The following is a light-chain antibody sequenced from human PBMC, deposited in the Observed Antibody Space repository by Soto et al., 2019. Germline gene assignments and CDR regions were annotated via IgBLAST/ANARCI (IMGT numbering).Light chain of an antibody. CDR3: QQYDSYPWT. V-gene: IGKV1-5*03. CDR2: RAS. CDR1: QSINSW. J-gene: IGKJ1*01. Sequence: DIQMTQSPSTLSASLGDRVTITCRASQSINSWLAWYQQKPGKAPKLLIYRASSLDSGVPSRFSGGGSGPEFVLTISSLQPDDFATYYCQQYDSYPWTVGQGTKVEIK.